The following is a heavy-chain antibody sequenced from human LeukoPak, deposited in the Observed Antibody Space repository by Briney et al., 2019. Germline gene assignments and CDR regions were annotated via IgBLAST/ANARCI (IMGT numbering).Heavy chain of an antibody. CDR3: AKEPKRYSSGPQNPDY. V-gene: IGHV3-30*18. CDR1: EFTLSSFK. J-gene: IGHJ4*02. Sequence: GGAPRLSCVASEFTLSSFKMNWGRQAPRKGVGWGAGISYDGSNKYYADSVKGRFTISRDNSKNTLYLQMNSLRAEDTAVYYCAKEPKRYSSGPQNPDYWGQGTLVTVSS. CDR2: ISYDGSNK. D-gene: IGHD6-19*01.